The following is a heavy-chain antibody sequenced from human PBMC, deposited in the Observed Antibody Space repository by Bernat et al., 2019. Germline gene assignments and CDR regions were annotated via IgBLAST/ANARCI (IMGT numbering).Heavy chain of an antibody. Sequence: QVQLVESGGGVVQPGRSLRLSCAASGFTFSSYAMHWVRQAPGKGLEWVAVISYDGSNKYYADPVKGRFTISRDNSKNTLYLQMNSLRAEDTAVYYCASEPPPTGDDYGGKGTLVTVS. V-gene: IGHV3-30-3*01. CDR3: ASEPPPTGDDY. J-gene: IGHJ4*02. D-gene: IGHD7-27*01. CDR2: ISYDGSNK. CDR1: GFTFSSYA.